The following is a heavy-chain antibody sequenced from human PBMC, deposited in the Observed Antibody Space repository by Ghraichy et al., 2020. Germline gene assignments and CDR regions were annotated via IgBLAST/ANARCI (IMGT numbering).Heavy chain of an antibody. CDR2: FSGSGGST. Sequence: GGSLRLSCAASGFTFSSYAMSWVRQAPGKGLEWVSGFSGSGGSTYYADSVKGRFTISRDNSKNTLYLQMNSLRAEDTAVYYCAKDTYSGSSPYYFDYWGQGTLVTVSS. J-gene: IGHJ4*02. V-gene: IGHV3-23*01. D-gene: IGHD6-6*01. CDR1: GFTFSSYA. CDR3: AKDTYSGSSPYYFDY.